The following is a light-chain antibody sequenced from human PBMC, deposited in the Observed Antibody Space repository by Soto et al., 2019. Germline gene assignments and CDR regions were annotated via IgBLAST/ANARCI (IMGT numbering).Light chain of an antibody. Sequence: QSALTQPPSASGSPGQSVTISCTGTSNDVGGYNYVSWYQQHPGEAPKLMIFEVSKRPSGVPDRFSGSKSGNTASLTVSGLQAEDEADYYCSSYTGSNNRVFGGGTKLTVL. CDR3: SSYTGSNNRV. J-gene: IGLJ3*02. V-gene: IGLV2-8*01. CDR2: EVS. CDR1: SNDVGGYNY.